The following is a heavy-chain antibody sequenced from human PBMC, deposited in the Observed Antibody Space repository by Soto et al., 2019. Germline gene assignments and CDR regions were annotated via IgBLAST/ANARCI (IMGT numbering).Heavy chain of an antibody. J-gene: IGHJ5*02. D-gene: IGHD5-18*01. CDR3: ASYVDTAMVTGWFDP. Sequence: SETLSLTCTVSCGSISSGGYYWSWIRQHPGKGLEWIGYIYYSGSTYYNPSLKSRVTISVDTSKNQFSLKLSSVTAADTAVYYCASYVDTAMVTGWFDPWGQGTLVTVSS. CDR1: CGSISSGGYY. CDR2: IYYSGST. V-gene: IGHV4-31*03.